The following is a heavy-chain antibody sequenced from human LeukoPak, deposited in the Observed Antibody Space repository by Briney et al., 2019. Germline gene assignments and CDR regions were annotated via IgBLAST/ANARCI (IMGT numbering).Heavy chain of an antibody. J-gene: IGHJ4*02. CDR1: GFTFSSYA. D-gene: IGHD2-2*02. Sequence: GGSLRLYCAASGFTFSSYAMSWVRQAPGKGLEWVSAISVSGGSTYYADSVKGRFTISRDNSKNTLYLQMNSLRAEDTAVYYCAKSTAEYQLLYEDYWGQGTLVTVSS. CDR2: ISVSGGST. V-gene: IGHV3-23*01. CDR3: AKSTAEYQLLYEDY.